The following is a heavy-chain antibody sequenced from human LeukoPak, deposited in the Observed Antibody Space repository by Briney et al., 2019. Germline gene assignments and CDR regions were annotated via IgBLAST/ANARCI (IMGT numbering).Heavy chain of an antibody. Sequence: GGSLRLSCAASEFTFSSYWMSWVRQVPGKGLEWVANIKRDGSEKYYVDPVKGRFTISRDNAKNSLYLQMNGLRVEDTAVYYCARDLVGTTYHYYYMDVWGKGTTVTVSS. CDR3: ARDLVGTTYHYYYMDV. CDR1: EFTFSSYW. J-gene: IGHJ6*03. CDR2: IKRDGSEK. D-gene: IGHD1-1*01. V-gene: IGHV3-7*01.